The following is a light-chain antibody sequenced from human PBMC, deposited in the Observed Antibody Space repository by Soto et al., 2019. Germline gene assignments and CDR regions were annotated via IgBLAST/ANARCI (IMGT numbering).Light chain of an antibody. J-gene: IGLJ1*01. CDR3: SSYTSSSTYV. Sequence: QSALTQPASVSGSPGQSITISCTGTSSDVGGYNYVSWYQQHPGKAPKLMIYEVSNRPSGVSNRFSGSKSGNTASLTISGLQAEDEAAYYCSSYTSSSTYVLGTGTKVTV. CDR2: EVS. CDR1: SSDVGGYNY. V-gene: IGLV2-14*01.